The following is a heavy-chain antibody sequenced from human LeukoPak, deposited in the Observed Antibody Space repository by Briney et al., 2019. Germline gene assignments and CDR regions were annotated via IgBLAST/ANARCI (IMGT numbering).Heavy chain of an antibody. Sequence: SETLSLTCSVSGGSISSYYWSWIRQPAGKGLEWIGRIYTSGSTNYNPSLKSRVTMSVDTSKNQFSLKLSSVTAADTAVYYCAGTKPHKNDYGDYGGYYYYGMDVWGQGTTVTVSS. CDR1: GGSISSYY. D-gene: IGHD4-17*01. CDR2: IYTSGST. V-gene: IGHV4-4*07. CDR3: AGTKPHKNDYGDYGGYYYYGMDV. J-gene: IGHJ6*02.